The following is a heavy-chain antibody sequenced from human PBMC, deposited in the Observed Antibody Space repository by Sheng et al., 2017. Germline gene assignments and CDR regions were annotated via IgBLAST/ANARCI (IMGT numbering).Heavy chain of an antibody. Sequence: QVQVVESGGGVVQPGRSLRLSCAASGFSFSSYGMHWVRQVPGKGLEWVAVISYDGSKKYYADSVKGRFTISRDISKNTLYLQMNSLRGEDTAVYHCAKDSTPLISGAPSYPYDGMDVWGQGTTVTVSS. CDR1: GFSFSSYG. J-gene: IGHJ6*02. CDR3: AKDSTPLISGAPSYPYDGMDV. D-gene: IGHD3-10*01. CDR2: ISYDGSKK. V-gene: IGHV3-30*18.